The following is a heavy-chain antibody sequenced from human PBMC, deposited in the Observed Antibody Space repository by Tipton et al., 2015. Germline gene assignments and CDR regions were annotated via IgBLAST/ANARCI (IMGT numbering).Heavy chain of an antibody. CDR2: IYYAGST. D-gene: IGHD3-22*01. J-gene: IGHJ6*02. CDR3: ARGGNDSSGYYLYYYYGMDV. Sequence: TLSLTCTVSGGSISSYYWSWIRQPPGKGLEWIGYIYYAGSTTYNPSLKSRVTISVDMSKHQFSLNLSSVTAADTAVYYCARGGNDSSGYYLYYYYGMDVWGQGTTVTVSS. V-gene: IGHV4-59*01. CDR1: GGSISSYY.